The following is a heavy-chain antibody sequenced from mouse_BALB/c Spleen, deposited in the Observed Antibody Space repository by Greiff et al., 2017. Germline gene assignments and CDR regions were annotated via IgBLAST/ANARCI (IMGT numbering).Heavy chain of an antibody. V-gene: IGHV5-17*02. CDR3: ARKELLRYLDY. Sequence: DVHLVEPGGGLVQPGGSRKLSCAASGFTFSSFGMHWVRQAPEQGLEWVAYISSGGSYTYYPDTVTGRYTISRDNAKNTLYLEVSSLRSEDTAMYYCARKELLRYLDYWGQGTTLTVSS. D-gene: IGHD1-1*01. CDR2: ISSGGSYT. J-gene: IGHJ2*01. CDR1: GFTFSSFG.